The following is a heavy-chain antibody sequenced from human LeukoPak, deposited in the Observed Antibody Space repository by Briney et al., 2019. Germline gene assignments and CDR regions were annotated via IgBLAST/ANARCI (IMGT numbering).Heavy chain of an antibody. J-gene: IGHJ3*02. CDR1: RFTFSNAW. D-gene: IGHD5-18*01. Sequence: QSGGSLRLSCAASRFTFSNAWMSWVRQAPGKGLEWVGRIKSKTSGGTTDYAAHVKGRFAISREDSKNTLYLQMNSLKTEDAAVYYCTTEGYTYGYHSFDIWGQGTMVTVSS. CDR3: TTEGYTYGYHSFDI. V-gene: IGHV3-15*01. CDR2: IKSKTSGGTT.